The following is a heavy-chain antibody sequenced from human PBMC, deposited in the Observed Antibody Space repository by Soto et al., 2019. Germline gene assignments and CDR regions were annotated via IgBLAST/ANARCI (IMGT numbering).Heavy chain of an antibody. J-gene: IGHJ4*02. V-gene: IGHV4-4*02. CDR3: ARDPLNGSGSYDY. D-gene: IGHD3-10*01. CDR1: GGSISSSNW. Sequence: QVQLQESGPGLVKPSGTLSLTCAVSGGSISSSNWWSWVRQPPGKGLEWIGGIHHSGSTNYNPSLKSRATISVDKSKSQFSLKLSSVTAADTAVYYCARDPLNGSGSYDYWGQGTLVTVSS. CDR2: IHHSGST.